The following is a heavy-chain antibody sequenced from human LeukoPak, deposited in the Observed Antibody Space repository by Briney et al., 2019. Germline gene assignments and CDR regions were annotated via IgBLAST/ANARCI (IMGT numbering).Heavy chain of an antibody. V-gene: IGHV3-23*01. CDR3: AELGITMIGGV. J-gene: IGHJ6*04. D-gene: IGHD3-10*02. CDR1: DFSFITYA. Sequence: GGSLRLSCAASDFSFITYAMSWVRQAPGKGLEWVSTISGGGDATYYADSVKGRFTISRDNSKNSLYLQMNSLRAEDTAVYYCAELGITMIGGVWGKGTTVTISS. CDR2: ISGGGDAT.